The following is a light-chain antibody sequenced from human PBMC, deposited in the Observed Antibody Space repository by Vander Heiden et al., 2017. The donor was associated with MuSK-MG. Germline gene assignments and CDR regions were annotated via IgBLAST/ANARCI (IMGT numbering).Light chain of an antibody. CDR3: QQYNNWPQT. CDR2: DAS. V-gene: IGKV3-15*01. J-gene: IGKJ1*01. CDR1: QSVSNK. Sequence: MVLTQSPLTLSVFAGDRATLSCRASQSVSNKLAWYQHKPGQGPRLLIYDASTRAAVIPGRFNGSGSGTEFTLTINSLQSEDFGIYYCQQYNNWPQTFGQGTKVEGK.